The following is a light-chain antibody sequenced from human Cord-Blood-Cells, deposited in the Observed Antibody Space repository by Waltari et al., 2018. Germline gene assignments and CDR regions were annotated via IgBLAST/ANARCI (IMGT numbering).Light chain of an antibody. V-gene: IGKV3-11*01. CDR1: PSVSSY. J-gene: IGKJ4*01. CDR2: DAS. CDR3: QQRSNWLT. Sequence: ELVLTQSPATLSLSLGERATHSCRASPSVSSYLAWYQQKPGQAPRLLIYDASNRATGIPARFSGSGSGTDFTLTISSLEPEDFAVYYCQQRSNWLTFGGGTKVEIK.